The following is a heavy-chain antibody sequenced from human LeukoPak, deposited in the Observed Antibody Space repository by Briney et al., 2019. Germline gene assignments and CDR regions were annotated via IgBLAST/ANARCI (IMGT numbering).Heavy chain of an antibody. CDR3: ARRFLEWLNGGYYYYYMDV. J-gene: IGHJ6*03. D-gene: IGHD3-3*01. CDR2: INHSGST. Sequence: SETLSLTCAVYGGSFSGYYWSWIRQPPGKGLEWIGEINHSGSTNYNPSFKSRVTMSVDTSKNQFSLKLSSVTAADTAVYYCARRFLEWLNGGYYYYYMDVWGKGTTVTVSS. V-gene: IGHV4-34*01. CDR1: GGSFSGYY.